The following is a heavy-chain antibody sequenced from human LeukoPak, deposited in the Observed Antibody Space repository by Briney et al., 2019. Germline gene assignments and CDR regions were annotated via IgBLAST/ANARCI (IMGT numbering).Heavy chain of an antibody. J-gene: IGHJ6*02. CDR2: IIPIFGTA. D-gene: IGHD2-15*01. V-gene: IGHV1-69*01. Sequence: SVKVSCKASGGTFSSYAISWVRQAPGQGLEWMGGIIPIFGTANYAQKFQGRVTITADESTSTAYMELSSLRSEDTAVYYCARVSSGCSGGSCCSLRYCYYYYGMDVWGQGTTVTVSS. CDR1: GGTFSSYA. CDR3: ARVSSGCSGGSCCSLRYCYYYYGMDV.